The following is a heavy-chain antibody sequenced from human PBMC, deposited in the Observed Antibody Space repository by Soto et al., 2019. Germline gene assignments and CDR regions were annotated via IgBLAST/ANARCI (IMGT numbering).Heavy chain of an antibody. CDR2: IYTSGST. Sequence: SETLSLTCTVSGGSISSYCWSWIRQPAGKGLEWIGRIYTSGSTNYNPSLKSRVTMSVDTSKNQFSLKLSSVTAADTAVYYCARDRQQLVRGNYYYYGMDVWGQGTTVTVSS. CDR1: GGSISSYC. D-gene: IGHD6-13*01. CDR3: ARDRQQLVRGNYYYYGMDV. V-gene: IGHV4-4*07. J-gene: IGHJ6*02.